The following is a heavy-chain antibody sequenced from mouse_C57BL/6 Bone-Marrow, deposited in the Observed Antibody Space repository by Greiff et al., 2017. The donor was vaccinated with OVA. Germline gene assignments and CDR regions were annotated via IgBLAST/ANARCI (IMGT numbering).Heavy chain of an antibody. J-gene: IGHJ3*01. V-gene: IGHV1-81*01. CDR2: IYPRSGNT. CDR3: ARRYYGSSYSFAY. D-gene: IGHD1-1*01. CDR1: GYTFTSYG. Sequence: VQLQQSGAELARPGASVKLSCKASGYTFTSYGISWVKQRTGQGLEWIGEIYPRSGNTYYNEKFKGKATLTADKSSSTAYMELRSLTSEDSAVYFCARRYYGSSYSFAYWGQGTLVTVSA.